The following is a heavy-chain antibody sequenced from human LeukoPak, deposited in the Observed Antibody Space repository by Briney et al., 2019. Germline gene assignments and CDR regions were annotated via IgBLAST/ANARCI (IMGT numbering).Heavy chain of an antibody. J-gene: IGHJ4*02. CDR3: ASALKRGSAGTLIDY. D-gene: IGHD6-13*01. CDR1: GYTFTSHD. V-gene: IGHV1-8*01. Sequence: ASVKVSCKASGYTFTSHDINWVRQATGQGLEWMGWMNPNSGNTGYAQKFQDRATMTRNTSISTAHMELSSLESEDTAVYYCASALKRGSAGTLIDYWGQGTLVTVSS. CDR2: MNPNSGNT.